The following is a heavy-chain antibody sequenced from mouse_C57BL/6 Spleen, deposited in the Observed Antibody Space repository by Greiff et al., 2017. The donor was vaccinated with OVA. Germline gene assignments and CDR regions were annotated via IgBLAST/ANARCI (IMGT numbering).Heavy chain of an antibody. CDR1: GYSITSGYY. V-gene: IGHV3-6*01. D-gene: IGHD2-4*01. J-gene: IGHJ3*01. Sequence: EVQLVESGPGLVKPSQSLSLTCSVTGYSITSGYYWNWIRQFPGNKLEWMGYISYDGSNNYNPSLKNRISITRDTSKNQFFLKLNSVTTEDTATYYCARSDYDGLAYWGQGTLVTVSA. CDR2: ISYDGSN. CDR3: ARSDYDGLAY.